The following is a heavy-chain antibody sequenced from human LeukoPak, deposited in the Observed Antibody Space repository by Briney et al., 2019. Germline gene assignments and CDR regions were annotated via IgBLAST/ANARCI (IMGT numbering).Heavy chain of an antibody. Sequence: GGSLRLSCAASGFTFSSYSMNWVRQAPGKGLEWVSSISSSSSYIYYADSVKGRFTISRDNAKNSLYLQMNSLRAGDTAVYYCARFGREAPDYWGQGTLVTVSS. CDR2: ISSSSSYI. J-gene: IGHJ4*02. V-gene: IGHV3-21*01. D-gene: IGHD3-16*01. CDR1: GFTFSSYS. CDR3: ARFGREAPDY.